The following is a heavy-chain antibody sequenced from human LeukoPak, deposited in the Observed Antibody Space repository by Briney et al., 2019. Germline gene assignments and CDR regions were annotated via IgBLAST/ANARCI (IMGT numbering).Heavy chain of an antibody. CDR1: GGSISSYY. V-gene: IGHV4-59*01. Sequence: SETLSLTCTVSGGSISSYYWSWIRQPPGKGLEWIGYIYYSGSTNYNPSLKSRVTISVDTSKNQFSLKLSSVTAADTAVYYCARGGWSLDYWGQGTLVTVSS. CDR3: ARGGWSLDY. CDR2: IYYSGST. D-gene: IGHD6-19*01. J-gene: IGHJ4*02.